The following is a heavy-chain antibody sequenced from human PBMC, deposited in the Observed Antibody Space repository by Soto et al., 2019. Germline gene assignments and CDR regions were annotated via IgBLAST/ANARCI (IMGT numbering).Heavy chain of an antibody. CDR2: ISVSVGST. D-gene: IGHD2-21*02. J-gene: IGHJ4*02. V-gene: IGHV3-23*01. CDR1: GFTFAPST. Sequence: EVQSLESGGGLGQPGGSLRLSCAGSGFTFAPSTMSWVRQAPGKGLEWVSTISVSVGSTYSADSVQGRFTVSSDISDNTLFLRMTSLTADDTAVYFCAKRDVPHSTSNAYFYDHWGRGVLVTVSS. CDR3: AKRDVPHSTSNAYFYDH.